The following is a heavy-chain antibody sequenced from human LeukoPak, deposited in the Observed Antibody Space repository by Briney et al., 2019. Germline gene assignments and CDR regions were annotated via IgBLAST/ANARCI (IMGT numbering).Heavy chain of an antibody. Sequence: PGGSLRLSCAASGFAFSTHWMSWVRQAPGKGLEWVANIKRDGSEKYYVDSAKGRFTISRDNAKNSLYLQMNSLRAEDTAVYYCARETAWSFDPWGQGTLVTVFS. D-gene: IGHD1-1*01. J-gene: IGHJ5*02. V-gene: IGHV3-7*01. CDR3: ARETAWSFDP. CDR2: IKRDGSEK. CDR1: GFAFSTHW.